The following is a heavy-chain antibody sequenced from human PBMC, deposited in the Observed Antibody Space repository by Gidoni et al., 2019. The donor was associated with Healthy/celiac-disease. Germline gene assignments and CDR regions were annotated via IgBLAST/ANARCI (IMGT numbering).Heavy chain of an antibody. CDR1: GGTFSSYA. D-gene: IGHD5-12*01. CDR2: IIPIFGTA. V-gene: IGHV1-69*01. Sequence: QVQLVQSGAEVKKPGSSVKVSCKASGGTFSSYAISWVRQAPGQGLEWMGGIIPIFGTANYAQKFPGRVTITADGSTNTAYMELSSLRSEDTAVYYCAGVEMATIGGSDAFDIWGQGTMVTVSS. J-gene: IGHJ3*02. CDR3: AGVEMATIGGSDAFDI.